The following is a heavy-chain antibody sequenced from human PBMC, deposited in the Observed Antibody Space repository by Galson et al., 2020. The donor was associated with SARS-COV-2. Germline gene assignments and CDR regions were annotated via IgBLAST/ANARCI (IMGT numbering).Heavy chain of an antibody. J-gene: IGHJ4*02. V-gene: IGHV4-4*02. CDR1: GGSISSSNW. CDR3: ARFLPAATPCDY. CDR2: IYHSGST. Sequence: LETLSLTCAVSGGSISSSNWWRWVRQPPGKGLEWIGEIYHSGSTNYNPSLKSRVTISVDKSKNQFSLKLSSVTAADTAVYYCARFLPAATPCDYWGQGTLVTVSS. D-gene: IGHD2-2*01.